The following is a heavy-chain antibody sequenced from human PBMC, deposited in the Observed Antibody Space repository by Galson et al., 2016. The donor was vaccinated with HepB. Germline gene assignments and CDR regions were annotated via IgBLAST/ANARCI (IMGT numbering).Heavy chain of an antibody. CDR3: ATLRETAMSKCPEH. V-gene: IGHV1-24*01. CDR2: FDPQEGET. CDR1: GYRFTELS. D-gene: IGHD5-18*01. J-gene: IGHJ1*01. Sequence: SVKVSCKVSGYRFTELSMHWVRQAPGKGLEWMGGFDPQEGETLYKQKFQGRVSMTEDTSTDTAYMELTRLRSEDTAVYYCATLRETAMSKCPEHWGQGTLVIVSS.